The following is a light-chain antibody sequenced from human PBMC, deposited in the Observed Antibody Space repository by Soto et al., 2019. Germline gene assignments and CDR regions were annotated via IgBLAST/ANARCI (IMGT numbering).Light chain of an antibody. CDR3: QSYDSSLSGAYV. V-gene: IGLV1-40*01. J-gene: IGLJ1*01. CDR1: SSNIGAGYD. Sequence: QSVLTQPPSVSGAPGQRVTISCTGSSSNIGAGYDVHWYQQLPGTAPKLLISGNSNRPSGVPDRFSGSKSGTSASLAITGLQAEDEADYCCQSYDSSLSGAYVFGTGTKLTVL. CDR2: GNS.